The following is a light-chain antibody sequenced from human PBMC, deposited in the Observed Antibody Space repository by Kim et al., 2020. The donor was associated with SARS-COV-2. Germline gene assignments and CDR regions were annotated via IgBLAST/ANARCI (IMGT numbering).Light chain of an antibody. J-gene: IGKJ4*01. Sequence: DIQMTQSPSSLSASVGDRVTITCRASQSITTYLNWYQQNPAKAPSLLIYDASSLQSGVPSRFSGSGSGTDFTLTISSLQPEDFATYYCQQTYTTPVTFGGGTKVEIK. CDR3: QQTYTTPVT. CDR1: QSITTY. CDR2: DAS. V-gene: IGKV1-39*01.